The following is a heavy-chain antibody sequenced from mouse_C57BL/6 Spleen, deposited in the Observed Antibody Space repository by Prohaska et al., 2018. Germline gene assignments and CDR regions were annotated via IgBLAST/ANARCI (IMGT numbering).Heavy chain of an antibody. V-gene: IGHV1-18*01. CDR2: INPNNGGT. J-gene: IGHJ3*01. D-gene: IGHD2-4*01. Sequence: HGKSLEWIGDINPNNGGTIYNQKFKGKATLTVDKSSSTAYMELRSLTSEDTAVYYCARSPGDDYDERAWFAYWGQGTLVTVSA. CDR3: ARSPGDDYDERAWFAY.